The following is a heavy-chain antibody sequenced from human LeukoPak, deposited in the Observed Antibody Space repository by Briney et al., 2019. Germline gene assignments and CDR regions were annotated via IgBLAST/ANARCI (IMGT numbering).Heavy chain of an antibody. J-gene: IGHJ1*01. D-gene: IGHD2-21*02. CDR2: TNRDDSDT. V-gene: IGHV3-74*01. CDR1: GFTFSGYW. CDR3: ARTDETAPAEDFQH. Sequence: GGSLRLSCAASGFTFSGYWMHWVRQAPGKGLVWVSRTNRDDSDTSYADSVKGRFTITRDKAKSTLYLQMNSLRAEDTAVYYCARTDETAPAEDFQHWGQGTLVTVSS.